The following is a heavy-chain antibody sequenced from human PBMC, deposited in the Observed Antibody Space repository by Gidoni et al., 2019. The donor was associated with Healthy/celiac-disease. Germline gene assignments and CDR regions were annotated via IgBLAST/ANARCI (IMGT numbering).Heavy chain of an antibody. CDR1: GGSISSGSYY. CDR3: ARAPVGQQLAYYFDY. Sequence: QVQLQESGPGLVQPSQTLSLTCTVSGGSISSGSYYWSWIRQPTGKGLEWIGRIYTSGSTNYNPSLKSRVTISVDTSKNQFSLKLSSVTAADTAVYYCARAPVGQQLAYYFDYWGQGTLVTVSS. CDR2: IYTSGST. J-gene: IGHJ4*02. V-gene: IGHV4-61*02. D-gene: IGHD6-13*01.